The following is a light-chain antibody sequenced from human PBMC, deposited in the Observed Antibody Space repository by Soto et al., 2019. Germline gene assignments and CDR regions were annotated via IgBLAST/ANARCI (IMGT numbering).Light chain of an antibody. J-gene: IGLJ2*01. CDR2: DVS. CDR3: SSYTSSSTLVV. Sequence: QSALTQPASVSGSPGQSITISCTGTSSDVGGYNYVPWYQQHPGKAPQLMIYDVSNRPSGVSNRFSGSKSGNTASLTISGLQAEDEADYYCSSYTSSSTLVVFGGGTKLTVL. CDR1: SSDVGGYNY. V-gene: IGLV2-14*01.